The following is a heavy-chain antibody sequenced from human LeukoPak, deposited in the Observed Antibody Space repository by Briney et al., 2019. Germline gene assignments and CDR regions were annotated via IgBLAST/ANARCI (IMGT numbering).Heavy chain of an antibody. V-gene: IGHV4-30-4*01. Sequence: SETLSLTCTVSGGSISSGDYYWSWIRQPPGKGLEWIGYIYYSGSTYYNPSLKSRVTISVDTSKNQFSLKLSSVTAADTAVYYCARGKPAAGNWFDPWGQGTLVTVSS. CDR2: IYYSGST. CDR1: GGSISSGDYY. CDR3: ARGKPAAGNWFDP. J-gene: IGHJ5*02. D-gene: IGHD2-2*01.